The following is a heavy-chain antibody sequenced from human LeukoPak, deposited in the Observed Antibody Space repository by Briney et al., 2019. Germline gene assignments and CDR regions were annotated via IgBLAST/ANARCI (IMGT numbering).Heavy chain of an antibody. V-gene: IGHV3-23*01. CDR2: ISGSGGST. J-gene: IGHJ4*02. CDR3: AKDGCGVLDY. Sequence: GGSLTLSCAASGFTFSNYVMSWVRPAPGKGLEWVSDISGSGGSTHYADSVKGRFTISRENSQNTLYLQMNSLRAEDTAVYYCAKDGCGVLDYWGQGTLVTVSS. D-gene: IGHD2-8*01. CDR1: GFTFSNYV.